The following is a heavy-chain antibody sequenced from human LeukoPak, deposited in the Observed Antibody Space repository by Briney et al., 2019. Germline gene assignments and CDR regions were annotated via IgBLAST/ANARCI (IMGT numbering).Heavy chain of an antibody. D-gene: IGHD2-15*01. J-gene: IGHJ3*02. V-gene: IGHV1-46*01. CDR2: INPSGGST. Sequence: ASVKVSCKASGYTFTSYYMHWVRQAPGQGLEWMGIINPSGGSTSYAQKFQGRVTMTRDTSTSTVYMELSSLRSEDTAVYYCARAGGIVVVVAATNDAFDIWGQGTMVTVSS. CDR1: GYTFTSYY. CDR3: ARAGGIVVVVAATNDAFDI.